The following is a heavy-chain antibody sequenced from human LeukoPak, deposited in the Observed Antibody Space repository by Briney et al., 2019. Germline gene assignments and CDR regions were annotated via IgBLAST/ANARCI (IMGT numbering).Heavy chain of an antibody. V-gene: IGHV3-23*01. D-gene: IGHD1-1*01. CDR3: AKARTGTTMASFDP. CDR2: ISVSGGNT. Sequence: GGSLRLSCAASGFTFSNYAMSWVRQAPGRGLEWVSVISVSGGNTYYADSVKGRFTISRDNSNNTLYLQMNSLRAEDTAVYYCAKARTGTTMASFDPWGQGTLVTVSS. CDR1: GFTFSNYA. J-gene: IGHJ5*02.